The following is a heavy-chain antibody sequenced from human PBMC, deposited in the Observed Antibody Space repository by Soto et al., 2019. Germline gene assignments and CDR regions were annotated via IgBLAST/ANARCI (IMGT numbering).Heavy chain of an antibody. D-gene: IGHD6-19*01. CDR3: ASHSSGWYGGDWFDP. CDR2: IYYSGST. J-gene: IGHJ5*02. CDR1: GGSISSGGYS. V-gene: IGHV4-61*08. Sequence: SETLSLTCVVSGGSISSGGYSWSWIRKPPGKGLEWIGYIYYSGSTNYNPSHKSRVTISVDTSKNQFSLKLSSVTAADTAVYYCASHSSGWYGGDWFDPWGQGTLVTSPQ.